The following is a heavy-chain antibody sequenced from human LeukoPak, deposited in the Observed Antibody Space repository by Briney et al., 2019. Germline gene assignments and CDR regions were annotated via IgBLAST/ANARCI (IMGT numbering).Heavy chain of an antibody. J-gene: IGHJ4*02. CDR1: GYTFTSYY. CDR2: INPSGGST. CDR3: TRDGIGELFGGLQ. Sequence: ASVKVSCKASGYTFTSYYMHWVRQAPGQGLEWMGIINPSGGSTSYAQKFQGRVTMTRDTSTSTVYMELSSLRSEDTAVYYCTRDGIGELFGGLQWGQGTLVTVSS. V-gene: IGHV1-46*01. D-gene: IGHD3-10*01.